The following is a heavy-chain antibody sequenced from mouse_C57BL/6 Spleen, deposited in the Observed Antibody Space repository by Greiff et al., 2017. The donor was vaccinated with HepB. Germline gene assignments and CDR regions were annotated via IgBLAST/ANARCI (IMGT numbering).Heavy chain of an antibody. J-gene: IGHJ2*01. CDR2: IYPGDGDT. V-gene: IGHV1-82*01. D-gene: IGHD2-4*01. CDR1: GYAFSSSW. CDR3: ARSGDYERYFDY. Sequence: QVQLQQSGPELVKPGASVKISCKASGYAFSSSWMNWVKQRPGKGLEWIGRIYPGDGDTNYNGKFKGKATLTVDTSSSTAYMQLSSLTSEDSAVYYCARSGDYERYFDYWGQGTTLTVSS.